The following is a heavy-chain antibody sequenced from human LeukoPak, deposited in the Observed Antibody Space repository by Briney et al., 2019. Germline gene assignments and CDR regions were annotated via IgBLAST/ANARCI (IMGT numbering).Heavy chain of an antibody. Sequence: SENLSLNCTGSSGSISSYYWSWLRQPPGKGREGNGYIYYSGTTNYNPCLKSRVTISVDTSKDQFSLKLGSVAAADTAVYYCARGGGNSGSATDRWGQGTLVTVSS. D-gene: IGHD5-12*01. J-gene: IGHJ5*02. CDR3: ARGGGNSGSATDR. CDR2: IYYSGTT. CDR1: SGSISSYY. V-gene: IGHV4-59*12.